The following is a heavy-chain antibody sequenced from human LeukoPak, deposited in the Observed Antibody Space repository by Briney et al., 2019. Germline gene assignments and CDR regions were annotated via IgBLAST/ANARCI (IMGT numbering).Heavy chain of an antibody. CDR1: GYSFTSYW. J-gene: IGHJ5*02. CDR3: ARRYCSSTSCDSGRGTWYDP. D-gene: IGHD2-2*02. Sequence: GESLKISCKGSGYSFTSYWIGWVRQMPGKGLEWMGIIYPGDSDTRYSPSFQGQVTISADKSISTAYLQWSSLKASDTAMYYCARRYCSSTSCDSGRGTWYDPWGQGTLVTVSS. V-gene: IGHV5-51*01. CDR2: IYPGDSDT.